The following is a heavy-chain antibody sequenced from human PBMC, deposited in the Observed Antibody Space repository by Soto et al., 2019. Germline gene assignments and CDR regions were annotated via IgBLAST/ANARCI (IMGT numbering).Heavy chain of an antibody. CDR3: ARDAWTGGQWLVRVDY. J-gene: IGHJ4*02. V-gene: IGHV3-30-3*01. CDR1: GFTFNIYA. D-gene: IGHD6-19*01. CDR2: ISYDGSNK. Sequence: ESGGGVVQPGRSLRLSCAASGFTFNIYAMHWVRQAPGKGLEWVAVISYDGSNKYYADSVKGRFTISRDNSKNTLYLQMNSLRAEDTAVYYCARDAWTGGQWLVRVDYWGQGTLVTVSS.